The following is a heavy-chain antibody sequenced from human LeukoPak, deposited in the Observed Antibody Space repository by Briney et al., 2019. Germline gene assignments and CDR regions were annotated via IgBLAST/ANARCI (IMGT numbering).Heavy chain of an antibody. D-gene: IGHD2-8*01. J-gene: IGHJ4*02. V-gene: IGHV3-73*01. CDR2: IRSKANSYAT. Sequence: GGSLRLSCAASGFTFSSYSMNWVRQASGKGLEWVGRIRSKANSYATAHAASVKGRFTISRDDSKNTAYLQMNSLKTEDTAVYYCTRRNGDYWGQGTLVTVSS. CDR3: TRRNGDY. CDR1: GFTFSSYS.